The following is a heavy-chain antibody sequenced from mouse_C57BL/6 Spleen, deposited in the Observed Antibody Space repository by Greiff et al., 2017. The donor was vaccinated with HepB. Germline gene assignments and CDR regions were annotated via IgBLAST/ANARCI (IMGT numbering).Heavy chain of an antibody. CDR3: TRAYYSNYPYAMDY. J-gene: IGHJ4*01. CDR1: GYTFTDYE. D-gene: IGHD2-5*01. V-gene: IGHV1-15*01. CDR2: IDPETGGT. Sequence: QVQLQQSGAELVRPGASVTLSCKASGYTFTDYEMHWVKQTPVHGLEWIGAIDPETGGTAYNQKFTGKAILTADKSSSTAYMELRSLTSEDSAVYYCTRAYYSNYPYAMDYWGQGTSVTVSS.